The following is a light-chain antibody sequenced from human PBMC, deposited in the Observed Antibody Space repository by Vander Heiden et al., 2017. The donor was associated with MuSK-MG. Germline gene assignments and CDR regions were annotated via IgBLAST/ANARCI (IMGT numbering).Light chain of an antibody. CDR1: NIGGKS. CDR2: YDI. V-gene: IGLV3-21*04. CDR3: QVWDSSSDSVI. J-gene: IGLJ2*01. Sequence: YVLTQPPSLSVAPGQTTRLTCGGDNIGGKSVHWYQQKPGQAPVLVMYYDIDRPSGIPERFSGSNSGNTATLTISRVEDGDEADYYCQVWDSSSDSVIFGGGTKLTVL.